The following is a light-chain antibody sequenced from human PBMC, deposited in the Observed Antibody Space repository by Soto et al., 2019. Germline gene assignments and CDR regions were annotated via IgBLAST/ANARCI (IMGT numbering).Light chain of an antibody. V-gene: IGKV3-11*01. CDR3: QQRSNWQGT. Sequence: EIVLTQSPATLSLSPGERATLSCRASQSVSSYLAWYQQKPGQAPRLLIYDASNRATGIPVRFSGSGSGTDFTLTISSLEPEDFAVYYCQQRSNWQGTFGQGTKVEIK. CDR2: DAS. CDR1: QSVSSY. J-gene: IGKJ1*01.